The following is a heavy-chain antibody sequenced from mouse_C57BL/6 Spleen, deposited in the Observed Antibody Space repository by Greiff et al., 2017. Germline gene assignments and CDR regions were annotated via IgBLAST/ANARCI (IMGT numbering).Heavy chain of an antibody. CDR1: GYSFTDYN. CDR3: AREGGLGRGYFDV. D-gene: IGHD4-1*01. V-gene: IGHV1-39*01. CDR2: INPNYGTT. Sequence: EVQLQESGPELVKPGASVKISCKASGYSFTDYNMNWVKQSNGQSLEWIGVINPNYGTTSYNQKFKGKATLTVDQSSSTAYMQLNSLTSEDSAVYYGAREGGLGRGYFDVWGTGTTVTVSS. J-gene: IGHJ1*03.